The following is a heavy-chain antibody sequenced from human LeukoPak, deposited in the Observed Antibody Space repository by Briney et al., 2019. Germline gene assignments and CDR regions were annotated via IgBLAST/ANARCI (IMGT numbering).Heavy chain of an antibody. V-gene: IGHV1-2*02. Sequence: ASVKVSCKASGYTFTSYDINWVRQATGQGLEWMGWINPNSGGTNYAQKFQGRVTMARDTSISTAYMELSRLRSDDTAVYYCARERDEEALGAFDIWGQGTMVTVSS. CDR3: ARERDEEALGAFDI. D-gene: IGHD7-27*01. J-gene: IGHJ3*02. CDR2: INPNSGGT. CDR1: GYTFTSYD.